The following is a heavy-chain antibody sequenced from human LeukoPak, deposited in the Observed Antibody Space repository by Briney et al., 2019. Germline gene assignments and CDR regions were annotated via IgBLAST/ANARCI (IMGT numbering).Heavy chain of an antibody. CDR2: ISSSSSTI. Sequence: GGSLRLSCAASGFTFSSYSMNWVRQAPGKGLEWVSYISSSSSTIYYADSVKGRFTISRDNAKNSLYLQMNSLRAEDTAVYYCARGSGLGQLDYWGQGTLVTVSS. D-gene: IGHD2-2*01. V-gene: IGHV3-48*01. J-gene: IGHJ4*02. CDR1: GFTFSSYS. CDR3: ARGSGLGQLDY.